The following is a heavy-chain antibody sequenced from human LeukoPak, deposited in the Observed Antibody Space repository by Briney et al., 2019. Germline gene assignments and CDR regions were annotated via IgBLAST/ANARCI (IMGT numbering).Heavy chain of an antibody. D-gene: IGHD3-10*01. J-gene: IGHJ4*02. CDR2: ISSSGSTI. CDR1: GFTFSSYE. V-gene: IGHV3-48*03. Sequence: PGGSLRLSCAASGFTFSSYEMNWVRQAPGKGLEWVSYISSSGSTIYYADSVKGRFTISRDNAKNSLYLQMNSLRAEDTAVYYCARDRNYGSGSYYNALNYWGQGTLVTVSS. CDR3: ARDRNYGSGSYYNALNY.